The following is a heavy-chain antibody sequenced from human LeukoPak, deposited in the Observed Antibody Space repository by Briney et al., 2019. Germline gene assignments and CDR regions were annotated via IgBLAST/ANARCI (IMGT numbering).Heavy chain of an antibody. CDR3: ARDGVWDGDYGFGMDV. CDR2: AYSSVST. D-gene: IGHD4-17*01. CDR1: GGSLSTYY. J-gene: IGHJ6*04. V-gene: IGHV4-59*01. Sequence: NPSETLSLTCTVSGGSLSTYYWSWIRQPPGKGLGWIGYAYSSVSTKHNPSLKSRVTISLDTSKNQFSLKLSSVTAADTAVYYCARDGVWDGDYGFGMDVWGKGTTVTVSS.